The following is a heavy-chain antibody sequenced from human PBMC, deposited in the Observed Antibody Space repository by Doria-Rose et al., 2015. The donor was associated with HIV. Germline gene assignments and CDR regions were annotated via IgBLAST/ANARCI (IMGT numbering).Heavy chain of an antibody. D-gene: IGHD3-3*01. CDR1: GFSFESYA. J-gene: IGHJ6*03. CDR2: ISWDSGAK. CDR3: AKAPIIGPKYYFYMDV. V-gene: IGHV3-9*01. Sequence: VQLVQSGGGLVQPGRSLRLSCVGSGFSFESYAMHWVRLAPGKGLGWVAGISWDSGAKGNADSVEGRFTISRDNAKKSVYLEMRSLSPEDTAFYYCAKAPIIGPKYYFYMDVWGKGTSVTVSS.